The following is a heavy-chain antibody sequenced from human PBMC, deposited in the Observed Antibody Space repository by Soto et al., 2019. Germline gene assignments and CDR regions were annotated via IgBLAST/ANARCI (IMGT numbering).Heavy chain of an antibody. CDR1: GFTFSSYA. J-gene: IGHJ3*02. CDR2: ISGSGGST. D-gene: IGHD3-10*01. CDR3: ARFSGSGSYQRGWAFDI. Sequence: PGGSLRLSCAASGFTFSSYAMSWVRQAPGKGLEWVPAISGSGGSTYYADSVKGRFTISRDNSKNTLYLQMNSLRAEDTAVYYCARFSGSGSYQRGWAFDIWGQGTMVTVSS. V-gene: IGHV3-23*01.